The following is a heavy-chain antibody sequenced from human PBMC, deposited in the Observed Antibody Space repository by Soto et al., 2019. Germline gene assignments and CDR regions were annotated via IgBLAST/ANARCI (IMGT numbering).Heavy chain of an antibody. CDR3: ARDRVSSSSGYGMDV. CDR2: IYYSGST. V-gene: IGHV4-31*03. Sequence: PSETLSLTCTVSGGSISSGGYYWSWIRQRPGKGLEWIGYIYYSGSTYYNPSLKSRVTISVDTSKNQFSLKLSSVTAADTAVYYCARDRVSSSSGYGMDVWGQGTTVTVSS. D-gene: IGHD6-6*01. J-gene: IGHJ6*02. CDR1: GGSISSGGYY.